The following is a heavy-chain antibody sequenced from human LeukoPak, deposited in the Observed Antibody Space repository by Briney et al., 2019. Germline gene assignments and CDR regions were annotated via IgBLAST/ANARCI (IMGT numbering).Heavy chain of an antibody. Sequence: SETLSLTCAVYGGSFSGYYWSWIRQPPGKGLEWIGEINHSGSTNYNPSLKSRVTISVDTSKNQFSLKLSSVTAADTAVYYCARSLIWFGALYYMDVWGKGTTVTISS. CDR3: ARSLIWFGALYYMDV. J-gene: IGHJ6*03. V-gene: IGHV4-34*01. D-gene: IGHD3-10*01. CDR1: GGSFSGYY. CDR2: INHSGST.